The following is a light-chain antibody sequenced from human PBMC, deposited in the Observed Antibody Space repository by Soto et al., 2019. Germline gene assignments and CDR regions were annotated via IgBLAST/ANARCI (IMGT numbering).Light chain of an antibody. CDR1: QSVSSSY. V-gene: IGKV3D-20*02. Sequence: EIVLTQSPGTLSLSPGERATLSCRASQSVSSSYLAWYQQKPGQAPRLLIYGASSRATGIPDRFSGSGSGTDFTLTIGSLEPEDFAVYYCQQCTNWPPEVTFGGGTKVEIK. CDR3: QQCTNWPPEVT. CDR2: GAS. J-gene: IGKJ4*01.